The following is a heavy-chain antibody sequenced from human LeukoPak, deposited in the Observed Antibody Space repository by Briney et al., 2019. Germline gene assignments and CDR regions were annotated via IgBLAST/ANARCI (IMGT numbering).Heavy chain of an antibody. CDR1: GFTFSSYA. D-gene: IGHD3-10*01. V-gene: IGHV3-30-3*01. CDR2: ISYDGSNK. CDR3: ARDRHGSGDAFDI. J-gene: IGHJ3*02. Sequence: PGRSLRLSCAASGFTFSSYAMHWVRQAPGKGLEWVAVISYDGSNKYYADSVKGRFTTSRDNSKNTLYLQMNSLRAEDTAVYYCARDRHGSGDAFDIWGQGTMVTVSS.